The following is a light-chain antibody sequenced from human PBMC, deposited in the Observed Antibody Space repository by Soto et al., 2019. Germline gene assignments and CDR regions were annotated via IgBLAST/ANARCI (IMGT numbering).Light chain of an antibody. CDR1: SCVVGSYNL. CDR3: CSYAGNNTV. CDR2: EGS. V-gene: IGLV2-23*01. Sequence: QSALTQPASVSGSPGQSITISCTGTSCVVGSYNLVSWYQQHPGKAPKLMIYEGSKRPSGVSNRFSGSKSGNTASLTISGLQAEDEADYYCCSYAGNNTVFGGGTKVTVL. J-gene: IGLJ2*01.